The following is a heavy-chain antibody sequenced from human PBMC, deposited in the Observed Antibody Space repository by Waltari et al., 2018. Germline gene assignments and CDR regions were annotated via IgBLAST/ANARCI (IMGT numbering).Heavy chain of an antibody. Sequence: EVLLVESGGGLGQPGGSLRLSCAASGFSFSTYVVHWVRQAPGMGLGWGSRISHDGSTTTYGDSGKGRFTVSRDNAKNTLYLQMNSLRAEDTAVYYCTRDRDWVLFDYWGQGTLVTVSS. D-gene: IGHD2-21*02. CDR2: ISHDGSTT. CDR3: TRDRDWVLFDY. J-gene: IGHJ4*02. V-gene: IGHV3-74*01. CDR1: GFSFSTYV.